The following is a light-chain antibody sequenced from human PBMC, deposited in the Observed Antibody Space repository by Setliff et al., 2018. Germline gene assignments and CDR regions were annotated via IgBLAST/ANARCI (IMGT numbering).Light chain of an antibody. J-gene: IGLJ1*01. CDR2: EVS. V-gene: IGLV2-18*02. CDR3: SSYTSRSTDI. CDR1: SSDVGNYDR. Sequence: QSALTQPPSVSGSPGQSVTISCTGTSSDVGNYDRVSWYQQAPGTAPKLMIYEVSSRPSGVPDRFSGSKSGNTASLTISGLQADDEADYYCSSYTSRSTDIFGTGTKATVL.